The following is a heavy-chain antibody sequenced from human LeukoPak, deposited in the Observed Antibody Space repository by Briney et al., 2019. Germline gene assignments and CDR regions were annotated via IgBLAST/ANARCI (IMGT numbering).Heavy chain of an antibody. Sequence: GGSLRLSCAASGFTFSSYAMNWVRQAPGKGLEWVSTITSTGSSTHYADSVKGRFTISRDNSKNTLYLQMNSLRAEDTAVYYCASYSGSYYYYYYMDVWGKGTTVTISS. CDR2: ITSTGSST. J-gene: IGHJ6*03. D-gene: IGHD6-19*01. V-gene: IGHV3-23*05. CDR1: GFTFSSYA. CDR3: ASYSGSYYYYYYMDV.